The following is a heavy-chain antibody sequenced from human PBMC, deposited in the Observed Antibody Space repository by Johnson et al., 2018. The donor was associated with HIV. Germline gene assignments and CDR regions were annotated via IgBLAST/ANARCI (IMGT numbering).Heavy chain of an antibody. D-gene: IGHD6-19*01. CDR1: GFTFNNYA. J-gene: IGHJ3*02. Sequence: QVQLVESGGTLVQPGGSLRLSCVGSGFTFNNYAMHWVRQAPGKGLEWVTFIQYDGSDKSYADSVKGRFTVSRDNSKNTLYLQMNSLRPEDTGLYYCAKDIASGYTNGGTLDIWGQGTMVTVSS. CDR2: IQYDGSDK. CDR3: AKDIASGYTNGGTLDI. V-gene: IGHV3-30*02.